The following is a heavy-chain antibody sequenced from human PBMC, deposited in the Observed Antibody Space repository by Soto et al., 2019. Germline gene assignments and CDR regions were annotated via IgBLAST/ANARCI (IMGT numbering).Heavy chain of an antibody. V-gene: IGHV5-51*01. J-gene: IGHJ6*03. CDR1: GYSFTSYW. Sequence: GESLKISCKGSGYSFTSYWIGWVRQMPGKGLEWMGIIYPGDSDTRYSPSFQGQVTISADKSISTAYLQWSSLKASDTAMYYCARKANDCSGGSFYAPFFDYYYYMDGWGKGTTVTVSS. CDR2: IYPGDSDT. CDR3: ARKANDCSGGSFYAPFFDYYYYMDG. D-gene: IGHD2-15*01.